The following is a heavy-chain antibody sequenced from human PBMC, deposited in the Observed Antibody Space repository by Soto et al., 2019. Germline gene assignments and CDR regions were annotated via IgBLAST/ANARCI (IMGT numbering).Heavy chain of an antibody. D-gene: IGHD3-9*01. CDR2: IYYSGST. V-gene: IGHV4-39*01. Sequence: QLRLQESGPGLVKPSETLSLTCSVFGGSISNSSDYWGWIRQPPGKGLEWIGSIYYSGSTYYNPSLKSRVNVSVDPSTDQFSLKLSSVTAADTGVYYCARRTILIGRHTWFDPWGQGTLVTVSS. CDR3: ARRTILIGRHTWFDP. J-gene: IGHJ5*02. CDR1: GGSISNSSDY.